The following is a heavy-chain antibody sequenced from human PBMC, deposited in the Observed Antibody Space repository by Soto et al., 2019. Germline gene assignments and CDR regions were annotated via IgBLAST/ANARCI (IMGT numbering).Heavy chain of an antibody. Sequence: SETLSLTCTVSGGSIXSYYWSWIRQPPGKGLEWIGYIYYSGSTSYNPSLKSRVTMSVDKSKNQFYLNLNSVIVADTAVYYCGRNGAWSIDYWGQGTLVTVSS. D-gene: IGHD3-3*01. V-gene: IGHV4-59*12. J-gene: IGHJ4*02. CDR1: GGSIXSYY. CDR2: IYYSGST. CDR3: GRNGAWSIDY.